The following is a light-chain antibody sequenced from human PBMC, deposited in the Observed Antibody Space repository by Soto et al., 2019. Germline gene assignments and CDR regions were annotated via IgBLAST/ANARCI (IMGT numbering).Light chain of an antibody. Sequence: QTVVTQPPSVSGAPGQRVTISCTGSSSNIGPTYDVHWYQQLPGTAPKLLIYANTNRPSGVPDRFSGSKSGTSASLAIPWLPDEDEADYYCQSYDSSLSGYVFGTGTQLTVL. V-gene: IGLV1-40*01. CDR1: SSNIGPTYD. CDR2: ANT. CDR3: QSYDSSLSGYV. J-gene: IGLJ1*01.